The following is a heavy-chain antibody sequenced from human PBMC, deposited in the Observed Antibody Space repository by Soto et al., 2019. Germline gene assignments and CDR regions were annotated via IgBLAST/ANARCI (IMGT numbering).Heavy chain of an antibody. CDR1: GFTFSSYG. J-gene: IGHJ4*02. CDR3: AKDGKGWVGATTTSVYY. V-gene: IGHV3-30*18. D-gene: IGHD1-26*01. Sequence: GGSLRLSCAASGFTFSSYGMHWVRQAPGKGLEWVAVISYDGSNKYYADSVKGRFTISRDNSKNTLYLQMNSLRAEDTAVYYCAKDGKGWVGATTTSVYYWGQGTLVTVSS. CDR2: ISYDGSNK.